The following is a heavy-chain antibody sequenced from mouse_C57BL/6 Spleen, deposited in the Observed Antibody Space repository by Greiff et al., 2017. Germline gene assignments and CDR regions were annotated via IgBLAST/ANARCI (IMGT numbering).Heavy chain of an antibody. V-gene: IGHV1-50*01. J-gene: IGHJ3*01. D-gene: IGHD2-4*01. CDR3: ASRYDYDWFAY. CDR2: IDPSDSYT. CDR1: GYTFTSYW. Sequence: QVHVKQPGAELVKPGASVKLSCKASGYTFTSYWMQWVKQRPGQGLEWIGEIDPSDSYTNYNQKFKGKATLTVDTSSSTAYMQLSSLTSEDSAVYYCASRYDYDWFAYWGQGTLVTVSA.